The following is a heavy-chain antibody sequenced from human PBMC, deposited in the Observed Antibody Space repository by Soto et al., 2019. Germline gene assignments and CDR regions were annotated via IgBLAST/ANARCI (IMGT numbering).Heavy chain of an antibody. CDR1: GYXFTSYW. Sequence: EXLQIYCKGFGYXFTSYWIRWVRQMPGKGLEWMGRIDPSDSYTSYSPSFKCHVTISAYTSISTAYMQWSSLKASDPAIYYRANQGHCTNGVCSWNYGMDVWGQATTVTVSS. V-gene: IGHV5-10-1*01. D-gene: IGHD2-8*01. CDR2: IDPSDSYT. J-gene: IGHJ6*02. CDR3: ANQGHCTNGVCSWNYGMDV.